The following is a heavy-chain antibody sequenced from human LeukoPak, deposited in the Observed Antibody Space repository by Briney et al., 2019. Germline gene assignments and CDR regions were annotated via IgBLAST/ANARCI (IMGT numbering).Heavy chain of an antibody. Sequence: SETLSLTCTVSGGSISSYYWSWIRQPPGKGLEWIGYIYYSGSTNYNPSLKSRVIISVDTSKNQFSLKLSPVTAADTAVYYCARDEIHDCTNGVCYSVHDYWGQGTLVTVSS. V-gene: IGHV4-59*01. D-gene: IGHD2-8*01. CDR3: ARDEIHDCTNGVCYSVHDY. J-gene: IGHJ4*02. CDR1: GGSISSYY. CDR2: IYYSGST.